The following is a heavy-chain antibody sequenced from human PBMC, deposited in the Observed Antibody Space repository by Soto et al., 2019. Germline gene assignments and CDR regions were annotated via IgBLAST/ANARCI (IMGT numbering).Heavy chain of an antibody. Sequence: SETLSLTCTVSGGSISSYYWSWIRQPPGKGLEWIGYIYYSGSTNYNPSLKSRVTISVDTSKNQFSLKLSSVTAADTAVYYCARVAPEYYDFWSGYLQIYYYYYMDVWGKGTTVTVSS. D-gene: IGHD3-3*01. V-gene: IGHV4-59*01. CDR2: IYYSGST. CDR3: ARVAPEYYDFWSGYLQIYYYYYMDV. CDR1: GGSISSYY. J-gene: IGHJ6*03.